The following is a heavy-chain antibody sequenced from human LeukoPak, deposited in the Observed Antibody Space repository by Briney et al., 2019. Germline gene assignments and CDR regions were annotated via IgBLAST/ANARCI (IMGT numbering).Heavy chain of an antibody. CDR1: GYTLTELS. CDR3: ATDGGIAARPGAPAFDY. J-gene: IGHJ4*02. Sequence: ASVKVSCTVSGYTLTELSMHWVRQAPGKGLEWMGGFDPEDGETIYAQKFQGRVTMTEDTSTDTAYMELSSLRSEDTAVYYCATDGGIAARPGAPAFDYWGQGTLVTVSS. CDR2: FDPEDGET. D-gene: IGHD6-6*01. V-gene: IGHV1-24*01.